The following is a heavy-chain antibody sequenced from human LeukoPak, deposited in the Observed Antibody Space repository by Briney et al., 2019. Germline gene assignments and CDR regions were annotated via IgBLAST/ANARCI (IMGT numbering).Heavy chain of an antibody. D-gene: IGHD3-10*01. J-gene: IGHJ3*02. V-gene: IGHV3-21*01. CDR2: ISSSSSYI. Sequence: GGSLRLSCAVSRFTFSSYSMNWVRHAQGKGLEWVSSISSSSSYIYYADSVKGRFAISRHNAKNSLYLQMNSLRAEDTAVYYCARSRYYGSKNDAFDIWGQGTMVTVSS. CDR3: ARSRYYGSKNDAFDI. CDR1: RFTFSSYS.